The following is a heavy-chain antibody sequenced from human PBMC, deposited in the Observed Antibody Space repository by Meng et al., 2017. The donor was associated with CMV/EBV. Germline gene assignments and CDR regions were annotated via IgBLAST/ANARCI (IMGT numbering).Heavy chain of an antibody. V-gene: IGHV1-46*01. CDR2: INPSGGST. Sequence: ASVKVSCKASGYTFTSYYMHWVRQAPGQGLEWMGIINPSGGSTSYAQKFQGRVTMTRDTSTSTVYMELSSLRSEDTAVYYCARDGYSSSWYGPGYYYYYYGMDVWGQGTTVTVSS. D-gene: IGHD6-13*01. CDR3: ARDGYSSSWYGPGYYYYYYGMDV. J-gene: IGHJ6*02. CDR1: GYTFTSYY.